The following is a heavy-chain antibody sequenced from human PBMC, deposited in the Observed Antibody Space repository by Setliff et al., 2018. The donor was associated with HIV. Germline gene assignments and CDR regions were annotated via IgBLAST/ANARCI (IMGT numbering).Heavy chain of an antibody. CDR3: ARLWSYDYVWGSYRPVDY. Sequence: GVLKISCAASGFTFSSYSMNWVRQTPGKGLEWISYISATGTIKYADSVKGRFTISRDNAKNTLYLQMNSLRAEDTGVYYCARLWSYDYVWGSYRPVDYWGRGTLVTVSS. CDR2: ISATGTI. J-gene: IGHJ4*02. V-gene: IGHV3-48*01. CDR1: GFTFSSYS. D-gene: IGHD3-16*02.